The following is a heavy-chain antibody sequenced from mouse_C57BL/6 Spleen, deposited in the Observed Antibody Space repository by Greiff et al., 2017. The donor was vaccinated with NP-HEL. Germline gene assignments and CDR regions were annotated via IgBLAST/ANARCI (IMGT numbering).Heavy chain of an antibody. CDR1: GYSITSGYY. D-gene: IGHD4-1*01. V-gene: IGHV3-6*01. CDR3: ARALGRGYAMDY. CDR2: ISYDGSN. Sequence: VQLQESGPGLVKPSQSLSLTCSVTGYSITSGYYWNWIRQFPGNKLEWMGYISYDGSNNYNPSLKNRISITRDTSKNQFFLKLNPVTTEDTATYYCARALGRGYAMDYWGQGTSVTVSS. J-gene: IGHJ4*01.